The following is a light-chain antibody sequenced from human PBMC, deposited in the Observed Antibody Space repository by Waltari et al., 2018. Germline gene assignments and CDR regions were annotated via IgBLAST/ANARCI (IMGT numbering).Light chain of an antibody. Sequence: DVGLTQSPLSLPVTLGQPASISCRSRQSLVYTDGISYLNWFHQRPGHAPRRLIYKVSNRDSGVPDRFSGSGSGTDFTLMISSVEADDVGVYFCMQATHWPVTFGQGTRLEIK. CDR1: QSLVYTDGISY. J-gene: IGKJ5*01. CDR2: KVS. CDR3: MQATHWPVT. V-gene: IGKV2-30*01.